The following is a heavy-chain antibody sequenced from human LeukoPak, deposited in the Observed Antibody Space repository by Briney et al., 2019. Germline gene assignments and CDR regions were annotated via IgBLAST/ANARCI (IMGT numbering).Heavy chain of an antibody. J-gene: IGHJ4*02. CDR1: GGSISSGGYY. CDR3: ARDPLPYCSGGSCYPK. D-gene: IGHD2-15*01. Sequence: PSETLSLTCTVSGGSISSGGYYWSWIRQHPGKGLEWIGYIYYSGSTYYNPSLKSRVTISVDTSKNQFSLKLSSVTAADTAVYYCARDPLPYCSGGSCYPKWGQGTLVTVSS. CDR2: IYYSGST. V-gene: IGHV4-31*03.